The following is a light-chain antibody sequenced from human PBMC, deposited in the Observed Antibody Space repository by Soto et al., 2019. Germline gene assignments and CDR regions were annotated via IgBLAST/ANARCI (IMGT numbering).Light chain of an antibody. Sequence: EIVMTQSPATLSVSPGERATLSCRASQSVSSNLAWYQQKPGQAPRLLIYGASTRATGIPARFSGSGSGTEFTLTISSLQSKDFAVYYCQQYNNWRGTFGQGTKVEIK. CDR2: GAS. CDR1: QSVSSN. V-gene: IGKV3-15*01. CDR3: QQYNNWRGT. J-gene: IGKJ1*01.